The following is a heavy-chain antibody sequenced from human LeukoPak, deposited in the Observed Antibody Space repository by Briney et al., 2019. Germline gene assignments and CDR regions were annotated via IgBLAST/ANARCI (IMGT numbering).Heavy chain of an antibody. J-gene: IGHJ3*02. V-gene: IGHV3-48*01. CDR1: GFTFSSYT. CDR2: ISTSSSTI. CDR3: ARVHDAFDI. Sequence: PGGSLRLSCAASGFTFSSYTMNWVRQAPGKGLEWVSYISTSSSTIYYADSVKGRFTISRDNAKSSLSLQMNSPRAEDAAVYYCARVHDAFDIWGQGTMVTVSS.